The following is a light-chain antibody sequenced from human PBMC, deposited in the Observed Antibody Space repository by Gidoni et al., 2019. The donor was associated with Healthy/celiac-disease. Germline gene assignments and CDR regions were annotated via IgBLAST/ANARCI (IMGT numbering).Light chain of an antibody. CDR2: DAS. CDR3: QKRSNWPIT. V-gene: IGKV3-11*01. J-gene: IGKJ5*01. CDR1: QSVSSY. Sequence: EIVLTQSPPTLSLSPGERATLSCRASQSVSSYLAWYQQKPGQAPRLLIYDASNRATGIPARFSGSGSGTDFTQNISSLEPEDCAVYYCQKRSNWPITFGQGTRLEIK.